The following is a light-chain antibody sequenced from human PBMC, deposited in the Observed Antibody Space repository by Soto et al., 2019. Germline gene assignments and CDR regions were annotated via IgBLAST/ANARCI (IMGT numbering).Light chain of an antibody. Sequence: DIQMTQSPSSLSSSVGDRVTITCRASQGFSSWLAWDQQKTGQAHKLLMYAASSLQSAVPSRFSRSGAGTDFTLAISSRQPEDFASYYCQQANRFPHTFGQGTKLQIK. J-gene: IGKJ2*01. V-gene: IGKV1-12*01. CDR3: QQANRFPHT. CDR1: QGFSSW. CDR2: AAS.